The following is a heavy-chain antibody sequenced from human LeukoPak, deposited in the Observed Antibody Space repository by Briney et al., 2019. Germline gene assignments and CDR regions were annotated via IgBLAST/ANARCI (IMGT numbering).Heavy chain of an antibody. J-gene: IGHJ5*02. CDR3: ARDQIWFGDGGWFDP. CDR2: IKQDGSAK. Sequence: GWSLRLCCAASGFSFSSYWMCWVRPAAGRGLEWVANIKQDGSAKYSVDSVKGRFTISRDHAKNSLYLQMNSLRAEDTAVYYGARDQIWFGDGGWFDPWGQGTLVTVSS. CDR1: GFSFSSYW. D-gene: IGHD3-10*01. V-gene: IGHV3-7*03.